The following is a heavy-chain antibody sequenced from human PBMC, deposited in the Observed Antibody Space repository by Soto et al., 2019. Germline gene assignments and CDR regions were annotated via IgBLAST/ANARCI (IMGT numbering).Heavy chain of an antibody. CDR2: IVVGSGNT. D-gene: IGHD3-3*01. V-gene: IGHV1-58*01. CDR3: AADRPSYYDFWSGSYYYGMDV. J-gene: IGHJ6*02. CDR1: GFTFTSSA. Sequence: ASVKVSCKASGFTFTSSAVQWVRQARGQRLEWIGWIVVGSGNTNYAQKFQERVTITRDMSTSTAYMELSSLRSEDTAVYYCAADRPSYYDFWSGSYYYGMDVWGQGTTVTVSS.